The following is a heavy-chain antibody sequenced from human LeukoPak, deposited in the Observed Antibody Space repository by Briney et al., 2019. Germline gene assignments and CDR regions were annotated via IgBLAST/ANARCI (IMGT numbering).Heavy chain of an antibody. V-gene: IGHV4-4*07. Sequence: SETLSLTCTVSGGSISSYYWSWIRQRAGKGLEWIGRNSPGGCTNYNPALKSRVTMSVDTSKNQFSLRLSSVTAVDTAVYYCARGPYSGSNFDYWGQGSLVIVSS. D-gene: IGHD1-26*01. CDR1: GGSISSYY. CDR2: NSPGGCT. CDR3: ARGPYSGSNFDY. J-gene: IGHJ4*02.